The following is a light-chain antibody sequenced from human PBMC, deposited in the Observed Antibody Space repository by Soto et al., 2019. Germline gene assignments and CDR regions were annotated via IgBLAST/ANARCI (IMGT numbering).Light chain of an antibody. Sequence: QSALTQPASVSGSPGQSITISCTGTSSDVGNYNYVSWYQQYPGKVPKLMIYDVNNRPSGVSNRFSASKSGNTASLIISGLQAEDEADYYCSSYTSTSTHVVFGGGTKLTVL. V-gene: IGLV2-14*03. J-gene: IGLJ2*01. CDR3: SSYTSTSTHVV. CDR1: SSDVGNYNY. CDR2: DVN.